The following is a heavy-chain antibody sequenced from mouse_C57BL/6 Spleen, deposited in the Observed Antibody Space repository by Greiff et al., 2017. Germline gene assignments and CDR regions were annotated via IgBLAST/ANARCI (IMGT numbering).Heavy chain of an antibody. D-gene: IGHD4-1*02. Sequence: EVQLQQSGGGLVQPGGSLKLSCAASGFTFSDYYMYWVRQTPEKRLEWVAYISNGGGSTSYPDTVKGRFTLSRDNAKNTLYLQMSRLKSEDTAMYYCARRGIYCTNWGDWGQGTTLTVSS. CDR3: ARRGIYCTNWGD. V-gene: IGHV5-12*01. CDR1: GFTFSDYY. CDR2: ISNGGGST. J-gene: IGHJ2*01.